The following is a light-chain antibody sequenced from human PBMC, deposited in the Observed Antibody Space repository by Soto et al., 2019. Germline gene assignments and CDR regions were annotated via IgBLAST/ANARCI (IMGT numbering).Light chain of an antibody. CDR2: KVS. J-gene: IGKJ2*03. Sequence: DALMTQSPLSLPVTLGQPASISCRSRQSLVGGDGVTYLNWFHRRPGQSPRRLIYKVSKRDSGVPDRFSGSGSGSDFTLKISRVEAEDVGVYYCVQGTHWPYSSGQGTKVDIK. CDR1: QSLVGGDGVTY. CDR3: VQGTHWPYS. V-gene: IGKV2-30*01.